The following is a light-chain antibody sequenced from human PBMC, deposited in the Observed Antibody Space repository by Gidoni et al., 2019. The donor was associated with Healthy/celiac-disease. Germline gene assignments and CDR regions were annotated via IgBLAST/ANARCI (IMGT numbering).Light chain of an antibody. J-gene: IGKJ4*01. V-gene: IGKV3-20*01. CDR2: GAS. Sequence: VFTHSPGTLSLPPGERATLSCRARQRVSSNDLAWYQQKPGQAPRRLIYGASSRATGVPDRFSGSGSGTDFTLTISRLEPEDFAMYYCQQYDSSSLTFGGGTKVEIK. CDR1: QRVSSND. CDR3: QQYDSSSLT.